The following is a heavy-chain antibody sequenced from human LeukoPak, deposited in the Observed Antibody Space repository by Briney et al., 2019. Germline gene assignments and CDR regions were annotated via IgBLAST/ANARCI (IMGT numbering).Heavy chain of an antibody. D-gene: IGHD5-18*01. J-gene: IGHJ4*02. CDR3: ASLRVDTAMARDY. Sequence: SETLSLTCTVSGGPISSSGYYWGWIRQPPGKGLEWIGSIYYSGSTYYNPSLKSRVTISVDTSKNQFSLKLSSVTAADTAVYYCASLRVDTAMARDYWGQGTLVTVSS. CDR1: GGPISSSGYY. CDR2: IYYSGST. V-gene: IGHV4-39*01.